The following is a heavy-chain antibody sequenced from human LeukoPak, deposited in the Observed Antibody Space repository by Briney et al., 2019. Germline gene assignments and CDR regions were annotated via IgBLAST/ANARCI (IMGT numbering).Heavy chain of an antibody. J-gene: IGHJ3*02. CDR1: GGSISSYY. V-gene: IGHV4-59*01. CDR3: ARVGERGYLQTPKSGVAFDI. Sequence: RPSETLSLTCTVSGGSISSYYWSWIRQPPGKGLEWVGYIYYSGSTNYNPSLKSRVTISVDTSKNQFSLKLSSVTAADTAVYYCARVGERGYLQTPKSGVAFDIWGQGTMVTVSS. CDR2: IYYSGST. D-gene: IGHD3-16*01.